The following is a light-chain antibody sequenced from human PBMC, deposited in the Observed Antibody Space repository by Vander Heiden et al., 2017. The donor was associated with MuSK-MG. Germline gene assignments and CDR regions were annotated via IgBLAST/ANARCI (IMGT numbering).Light chain of an antibody. CDR1: SSNIGSNS. V-gene: IGLV1-44*01. CDR3: AAWYDSLNGPA. J-gene: IGLJ3*02. Sequence: QSVLTQPPSASGTPGQRVTISRSGSSSNIGSNSVNWYQQLPVTAPKLLIYSHTQRPSVVPDRFSGSKSGTSASLSISGLQSDDEADYYCAAWYDSLNGPAFGGGTKLTVL. CDR2: SHT.